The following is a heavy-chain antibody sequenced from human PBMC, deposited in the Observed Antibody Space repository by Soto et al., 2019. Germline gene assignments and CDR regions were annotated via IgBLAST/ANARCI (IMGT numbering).Heavy chain of an antibody. D-gene: IGHD3-3*01. CDR1: GFTFSSYA. V-gene: IGHV3-23*01. J-gene: IGHJ3*02. Sequence: GWSLRLSCAASGFTFSSYAMSWVRQAPGKGLEWVSAISGSGGSTYYADSVKGRFTISRDNSKNTLYLQMNSLRAEDTAVYYCAKDRSGFNAFDIWGQGTMVTVSS. CDR3: AKDRSGFNAFDI. CDR2: ISGSGGST.